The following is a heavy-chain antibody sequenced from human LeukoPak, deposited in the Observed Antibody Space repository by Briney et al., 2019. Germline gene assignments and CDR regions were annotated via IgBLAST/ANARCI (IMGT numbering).Heavy chain of an antibody. V-gene: IGHV3-15*01. CDR2: IKSKTDGGTT. Sequence: SGGSLRLSCAASGFTFSNAWMSWVRQAPGKGLEWVGRIKSKTDGGTTDYAAPVKGRFTISRDDSKNTLYLQMNSLKTEDTAVYYCTTANYDYVWGSYRLPWVWDSPHFDYWGQGTLVTVSS. J-gene: IGHJ4*02. CDR3: TTANYDYVWGSYRLPWVWDSPHFDY. CDR1: GFTFSNAW. D-gene: IGHD3-16*02.